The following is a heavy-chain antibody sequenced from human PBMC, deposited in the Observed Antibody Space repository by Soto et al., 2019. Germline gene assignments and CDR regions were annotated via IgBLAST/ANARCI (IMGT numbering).Heavy chain of an antibody. D-gene: IGHD2-15*01. CDR3: AIENVPHGGSSNVADY. CDR2: INPGGGGP. V-gene: IGHV1-46*01. Sequence: QVQLVQSGAEVKRPGASVKVSCTASGYTFTSYYMHWVRQAPGQGPEWVGIINPGGGGPKYAHKFQGRVTMTTDTATNSVYTELSSLQSSDTAVYYFAIENVPHGGSSNVADYLCQGTQVIVSS. CDR1: GYTFTSYY. J-gene: IGHJ4*02.